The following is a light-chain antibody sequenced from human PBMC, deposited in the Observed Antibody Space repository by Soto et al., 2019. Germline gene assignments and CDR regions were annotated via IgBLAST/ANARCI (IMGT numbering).Light chain of an antibody. Sequence: EIVLTQSPGTLSLSPGERATLSCRASQSVSSTYLAWYQQKPGQAPRLLIYGASSRATGIQDRFSGSGYGTDCILTISRLEPEVYAMYYCQQYGSSWTFGQGTKVEIK. V-gene: IGKV3-20*01. J-gene: IGKJ1*01. CDR3: QQYGSSWT. CDR2: GAS. CDR1: QSVSSTY.